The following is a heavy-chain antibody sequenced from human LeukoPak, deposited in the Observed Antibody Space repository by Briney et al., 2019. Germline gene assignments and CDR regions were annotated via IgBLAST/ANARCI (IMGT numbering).Heavy chain of an antibody. V-gene: IGHV3-73*01. D-gene: IGHD2-21*02. Sequence: GGSLRLSCAASGFTFSGSAMHWVRQASGKGLEWVGRIRSKANSYATAYAASVKGRFTISRDDSKNTAYLQMNSLKTEDTAVYYCTLSPTLTYCGGDCYSNYWGQGTLVTVSS. CDR1: GFTFSGSA. CDR2: IRSKANSYAT. J-gene: IGHJ4*02. CDR3: TLSPTLTYCGGDCYSNY.